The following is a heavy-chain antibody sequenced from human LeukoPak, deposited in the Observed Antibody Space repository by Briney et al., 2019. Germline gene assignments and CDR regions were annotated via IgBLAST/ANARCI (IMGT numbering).Heavy chain of an antibody. V-gene: IGHV3-30-3*01. D-gene: IGHD2-21*02. J-gene: IGHJ4*02. CDR2: ISYDGSNK. CDR1: GFTFSSYA. CDR3: VRDPRQYCGGDCYSPIGY. Sequence: GGSLRLSCAASGFTFSSYAMHWVRQAPGKGLEGVAIISYDGSNKYYADSVKGRFTISRDNSKNTLYLQLNTLRPEDTAGYYCVRDPRQYCGGDCYSPIGYWGQGTLVTVSS.